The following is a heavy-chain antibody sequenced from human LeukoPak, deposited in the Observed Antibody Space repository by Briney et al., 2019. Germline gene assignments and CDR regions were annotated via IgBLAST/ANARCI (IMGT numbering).Heavy chain of an antibody. CDR2: ITSSSSHI. Sequence: XXRLSCAASGFTFSHYSVDWVRQAPGKGLERVASITSSSSHIYYADSVKGRFTISRDNAKNALYLQMNSLRAEDTAIYYCARVMMGATVTTFHYYCMDVWGVGTTVTVSS. CDR3: ARVMMGATVTTFHYYCMDV. CDR1: GFTFSHYS. J-gene: IGHJ6*03. V-gene: IGHV3-21*01. D-gene: IGHD4-11*01.